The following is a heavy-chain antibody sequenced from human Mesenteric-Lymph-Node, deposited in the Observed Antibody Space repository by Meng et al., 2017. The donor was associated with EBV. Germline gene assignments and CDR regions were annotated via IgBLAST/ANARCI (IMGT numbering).Heavy chain of an antibody. V-gene: IGHV4/OR15-8*02. D-gene: IGHD2-8*01. CDR2: IDHSGDP. Sequence: QVHLQESGPGLVEPSGTLSLTCTVSGASVTIPSWWSWGRQSPGKGLEWIGQIDHSGDPNYNPSLRSRVTMSMDKSKRQFSLHLTSVTAADTAVYYCVRNGAFCLEYWGQGTLVTVSS. CDR1: GASVTIPSW. J-gene: IGHJ4*02. CDR3: VRNGAFCLEY.